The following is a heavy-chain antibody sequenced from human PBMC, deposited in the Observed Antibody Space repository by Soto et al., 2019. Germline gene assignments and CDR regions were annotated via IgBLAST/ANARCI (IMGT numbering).Heavy chain of an antibody. V-gene: IGHV4-30-2*01. CDR1: GGSISPYS. D-gene: IGHD3-10*01. CDR2: IYHSGST. Sequence: TLSLTCTVSGGSISPYSWSWIRQPPGKGLEWIGYIYHSGSTYYNPSLKSRVTISVDRSKNQFSLKLSSVTAADTAVYYCARGAMVREVITPLLSFDPWGQGTLVTVS. J-gene: IGHJ5*02. CDR3: ARGAMVREVITPLLSFDP.